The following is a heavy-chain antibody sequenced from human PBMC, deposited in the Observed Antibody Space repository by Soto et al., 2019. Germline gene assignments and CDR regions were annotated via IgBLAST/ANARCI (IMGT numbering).Heavy chain of an antibody. CDR1: GFTFSSYA. CDR3: AKLGLRYFDRWPCDY. Sequence: QPGGSLRLSCAASGFTFSSYAMSWVRQAPGKGLEWVSAISGSGDSTYYADSVKGRVTISRDNSKNTLYLQMNSLKTEDTAVYYCAKLGLRYFDRWPCDYWGQGILVTVSS. CDR2: ISGSGDST. V-gene: IGHV3-23*01. J-gene: IGHJ4*02. D-gene: IGHD3-9*01.